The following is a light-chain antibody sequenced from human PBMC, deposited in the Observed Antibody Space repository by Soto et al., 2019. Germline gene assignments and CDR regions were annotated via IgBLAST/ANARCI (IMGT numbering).Light chain of an antibody. J-gene: IGKJ1*01. CDR3: QQYTNWPPWT. Sequence: IGMTQSPATLSLYPGERATLSCRASQSVNSNLGWYQQKPGQAPRLLIYGASSRATGIPDRFSGSGSGTEFTLTISSLQSEDFGVYYCQQYTNWPPWTFGQGTKVDIK. CDR2: GAS. V-gene: IGKV3D-15*01. CDR1: QSVNSN.